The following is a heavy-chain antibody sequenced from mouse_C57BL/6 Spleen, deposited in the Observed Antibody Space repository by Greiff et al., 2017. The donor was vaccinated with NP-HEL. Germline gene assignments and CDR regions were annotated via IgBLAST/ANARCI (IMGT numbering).Heavy chain of an antibody. J-gene: IGHJ3*01. CDR2: INPNNGGT. D-gene: IGHD1-1*01. CDR3: ARWDTVAPFAY. V-gene: IGHV1-18*01. Sequence: VHVKQSGPELVKPGASVKIPCKASGYTFTDYNMDWVKQSHGKSLEWIGDINPNNGGTIYNQKFKGKATLTVDKSSSTAYMELRSLTSEDTAVYYCARWDTVAPFAYWGQGTLVTVSA. CDR1: GYTFTDYN.